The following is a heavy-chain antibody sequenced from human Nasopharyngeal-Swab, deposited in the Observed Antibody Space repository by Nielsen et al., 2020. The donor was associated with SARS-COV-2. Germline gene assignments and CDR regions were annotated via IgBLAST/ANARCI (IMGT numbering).Heavy chain of an antibody. J-gene: IGHJ4*02. CDR2: IYYSGST. Sequence: SETLSLTCTVSGGFISSYYWSWIRQPAGKGLEWIGSIYYSGSTYYNPSLKSRVTISVDTSKNQFSLKLSSVTAADTAVYYCARESSVAGLTPLDYWGQGTLVTVSS. CDR3: ARESSVAGLTPLDY. CDR1: GGFISSYY. D-gene: IGHD6-19*01. V-gene: IGHV4-4*07.